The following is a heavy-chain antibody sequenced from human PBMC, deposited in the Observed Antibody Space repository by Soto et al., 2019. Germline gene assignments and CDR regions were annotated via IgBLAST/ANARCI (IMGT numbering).Heavy chain of an antibody. J-gene: IGHJ3*02. Sequence: EVQLVESGGGLVQPGRSLRLSCAASGFTFDDYAMHWVRQAPGKGLEWVSGISWNSGSIGYADSVKGRFTISRDNAKNSLYLQMNSLRAEDTALYYCAKDMSRVGYDSSGYLGGGDAFDIWGQGTMVTVSS. CDR3: AKDMSRVGYDSSGYLGGGDAFDI. D-gene: IGHD3-22*01. CDR2: ISWNSGSI. CDR1: GFTFDDYA. V-gene: IGHV3-9*01.